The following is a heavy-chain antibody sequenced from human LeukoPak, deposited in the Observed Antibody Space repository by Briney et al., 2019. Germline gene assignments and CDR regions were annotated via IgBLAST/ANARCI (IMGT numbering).Heavy chain of an antibody. J-gene: IGHJ4*02. V-gene: IGHV4-4*07. CDR3: ARDSGEKTYYDFWSGYYTEY. CDR1: GGSISSYY. D-gene: IGHD3-3*01. Sequence: SETLSLTCTVSGGSISSYYWSWIRQPAGKGLEWIGRIYTSGSTNYNPSLKSRVTMSVDTSKNQFSLKLRSVTAADTAVSYCARDSGEKTYYDFWSGYYTEYGAQGTLVTVSS. CDR2: IYTSGST.